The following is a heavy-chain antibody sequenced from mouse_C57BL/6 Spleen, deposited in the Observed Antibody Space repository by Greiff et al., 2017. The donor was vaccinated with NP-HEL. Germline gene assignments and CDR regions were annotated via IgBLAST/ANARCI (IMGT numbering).Heavy chain of an antibody. D-gene: IGHD1-1*01. Sequence: VQLQQPGTELVKPGASVKLSCKASGYTFTSYWMHWVKQRPGQGLEWIGNINPSNGGTNYNKKFKSKATLTVDKSSSTAYMQLSSLTSEDSAVYYCARLLPYYYAMDYWGQGTSVTVSS. J-gene: IGHJ4*01. CDR2: INPSNGGT. CDR1: GYTFTSYW. V-gene: IGHV1-53*01. CDR3: ARLLPYYYAMDY.